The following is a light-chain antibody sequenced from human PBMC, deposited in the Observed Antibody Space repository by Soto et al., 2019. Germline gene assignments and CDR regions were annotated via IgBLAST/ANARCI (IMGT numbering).Light chain of an antibody. CDR1: SSDVGGYNF. CDR2: EVS. V-gene: IGLV2-8*01. Sequence: QSALTQPASVSGSPGQSITISCTGTSSDVGGYNFVSWYQQHPGKAPKLIIYEVSKRPSGVPYRFSGSKSGNTASLTVSGLQAEDEADYYCSSYAGSNNYVFGTGTKV. CDR3: SSYAGSNNYV. J-gene: IGLJ1*01.